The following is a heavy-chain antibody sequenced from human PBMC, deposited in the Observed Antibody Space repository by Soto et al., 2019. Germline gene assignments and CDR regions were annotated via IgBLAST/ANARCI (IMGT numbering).Heavy chain of an antibody. CDR3: ARAERAYYYDSSGYYFGY. Sequence: QVQLVQSGAEVKKPGASVKVSCKASGYTFTSYGISWVRQAPGQGLEWMGWISAYNGNTNYAQKLQGRVTMTTDSSTSTVYMELGSLRSDDTAVYYCARAERAYYYDSSGYYFGYWGQGTLVTVSS. V-gene: IGHV1-18*01. CDR1: GYTFTSYG. J-gene: IGHJ4*02. CDR2: ISAYNGNT. D-gene: IGHD3-22*01.